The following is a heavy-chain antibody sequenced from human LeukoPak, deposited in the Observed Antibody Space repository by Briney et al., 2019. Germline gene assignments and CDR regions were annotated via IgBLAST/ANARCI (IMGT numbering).Heavy chain of an antibody. CDR3: ARDRDYYDSSGYYSDAFDI. Sequence: GGSLRLSCAASGFTFSSNGMHWVRQAPGKGLEWVAVISYDGSNKYYADSVKGRFTISRDNSKNTLYLQMNSLRAEDTAVYYCARDRDYYDSSGYYSDAFDIWGQGTMVTVSS. CDR1: GFTFSSNG. J-gene: IGHJ3*02. CDR2: ISYDGSNK. V-gene: IGHV3-30*03. D-gene: IGHD3-22*01.